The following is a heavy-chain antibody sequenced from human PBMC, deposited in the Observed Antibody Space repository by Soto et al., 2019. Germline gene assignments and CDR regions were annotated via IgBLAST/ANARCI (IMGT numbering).Heavy chain of an antibody. CDR3: ARGPGSNCFDY. J-gene: IGHJ4*02. V-gene: IGHV3-33*01. CDR1: GFTFSSYG. CDR2: IWYDGSNK. Sequence: QVQLVESGGGVVQPGRSLRLSCAASGFTFSSYGMHWVRQAPGKGLEWVAVIWYDGSNKYYADSVKGRFTISRDNSKNTLYLQMNSLRAEDTAVYYCARGPGSNCFDYWGQGTLVTVSS. D-gene: IGHD1-26*01.